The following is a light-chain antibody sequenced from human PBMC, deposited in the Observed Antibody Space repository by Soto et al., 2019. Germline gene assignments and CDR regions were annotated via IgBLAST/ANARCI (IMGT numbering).Light chain of an antibody. CDR1: NIGSKN. J-gene: IGLJ2*01. CDR2: RNT. Sequence: SYELTQPLSVSVALGQTARITCGGNNIGSKNVHWYQQKPGQAPLLVIYRNTNRPSGIPERFSGSNSGNTATLTISRAQAGDEADYSCQVWDSPTAVFGGGTKLTVL. CDR3: QVWDSPTAV. V-gene: IGLV3-9*01.